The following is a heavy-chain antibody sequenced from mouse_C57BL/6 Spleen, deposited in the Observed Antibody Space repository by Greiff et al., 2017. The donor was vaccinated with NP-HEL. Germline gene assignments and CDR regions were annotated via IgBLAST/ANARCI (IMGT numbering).Heavy chain of an antibody. CDR1: GFTFSDYG. V-gene: IGHV5-17*01. J-gene: IGHJ1*03. D-gene: IGHD1-1*01. Sequence: EVQGVESGGGLVKPGGSLKLSCAASGFTFSDYGMHWVRQAPEKGLEWVAYSSSGSSTIYYADTVKGRFTISRDNAKNTLFLQMTSLRSEDTAMYYCAAITTVVATDFDVWGTGTTVTVSS. CDR3: AAITTVVATDFDV. CDR2: SSSGSSTI.